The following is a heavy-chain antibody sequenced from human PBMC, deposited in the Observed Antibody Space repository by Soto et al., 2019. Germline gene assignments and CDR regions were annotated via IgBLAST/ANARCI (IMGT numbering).Heavy chain of an antibody. J-gene: IGHJ4*02. D-gene: IGHD6-19*01. CDR1: GGSISSYY. Sequence: SETLSLTCTVSGGSISSYYWSWIRQPPGKGLEWIGYIYYSGSTNYNPSLKSRVTISVDTSKNQFSLKLSSVTAADTAVYYCARDDSSGWDGFEYWGKGTLVTVSS. CDR2: IYYSGST. CDR3: ARDDSSGWDGFEY. V-gene: IGHV4-59*01.